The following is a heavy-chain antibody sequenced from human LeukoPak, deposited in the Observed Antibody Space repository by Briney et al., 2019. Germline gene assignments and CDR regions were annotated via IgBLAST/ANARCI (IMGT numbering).Heavy chain of an antibody. CDR1: GYTFTGYY. CDR2: INPNSGGT. J-gene: IGHJ1*01. D-gene: IGHD6-19*01. Sequence: GASVKVSCKASGYTFTGYYIHWVRQAPGQGLEWMGWINPNSGGTNYAQKFQGRVTMTRDTSISTVYMELSKLRSDDTAVYYCARDLDSSGWSHFQHWGQGTLVTVSS. V-gene: IGHV1-2*02. CDR3: ARDLDSSGWSHFQH.